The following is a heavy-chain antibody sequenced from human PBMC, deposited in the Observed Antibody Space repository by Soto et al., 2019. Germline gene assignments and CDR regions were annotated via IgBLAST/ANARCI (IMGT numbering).Heavy chain of an antibody. V-gene: IGHV4-4*02. CDR1: SGSISSSNW. D-gene: IGHD3-9*01. J-gene: IGHJ4*02. Sequence: SETLSLTCAVSSGSISSSNWWSWVRQPPGKGLEWIGDIYHSGSTNYNPSLKSRVTISVDTSKNQFSLKLSSVTAADTAVYYCARLDILTGYYKGFDYWGQGTLVTVSS. CDR3: ARLDILTGYYKGFDY. CDR2: IYHSGST.